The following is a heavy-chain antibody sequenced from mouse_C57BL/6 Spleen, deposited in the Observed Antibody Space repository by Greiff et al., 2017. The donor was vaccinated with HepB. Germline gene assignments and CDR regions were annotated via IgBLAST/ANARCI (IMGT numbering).Heavy chain of an antibody. D-gene: IGHD2-5*01. CDR3: ARQGKYNSNPFDY. CDR1: GFTFSSYG. Sequence: EVMLVESGGDLVKPGGSLKLSCAASGFTFSSYGMSWVRQTPDKRLEWVATISSGGSYTYYPDSVKGRFTISRDNAKNTLYLQMSSLKSEDTAMYYCARQGKYNSNPFDYWGQGTTLTVSS. J-gene: IGHJ2*01. CDR2: ISSGGSYT. V-gene: IGHV5-6*01.